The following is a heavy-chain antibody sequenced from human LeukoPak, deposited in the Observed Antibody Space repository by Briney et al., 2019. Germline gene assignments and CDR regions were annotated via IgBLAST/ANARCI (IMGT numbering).Heavy chain of an antibody. CDR1: GFTVSNNY. CDR2: IYSGGST. CDR3: ARSLDGIAASSDY. Sequence: GGSLRLSCAASGFTVSNNYMSWVRQAPGKGLEWVSVIYSGGSTYYAVSVKGRFTISRDNSKNTLYLQMNSLRAEDTAVYYCARSLDGIAASSDYWGQGTLVTVSS. D-gene: IGHD6-13*01. J-gene: IGHJ4*02. V-gene: IGHV3-53*01.